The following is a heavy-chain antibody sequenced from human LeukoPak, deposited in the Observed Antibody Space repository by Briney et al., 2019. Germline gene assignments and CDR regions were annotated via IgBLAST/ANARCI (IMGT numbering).Heavy chain of an antibody. CDR3: AKVGYSSGWSSGYYYYYGMDV. D-gene: IGHD6-19*01. J-gene: IGHJ6*04. V-gene: IGHV3-23*01. CDR2: ISGSGGST. CDR1: GFTFSSYA. Sequence: PGGSLRLSCAASGFTFSSYAMSWVRQAPGKGLEWVSAISGSGGSTYYADSVKGRFTISRDNSKNTLYLQMSSLRAEDTAVYYCAKVGYSSGWSSGYYYYYGMDVWGKGTTVTVSS.